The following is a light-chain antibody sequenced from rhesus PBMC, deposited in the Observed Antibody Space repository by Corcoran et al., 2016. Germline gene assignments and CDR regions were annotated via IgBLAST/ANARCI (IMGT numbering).Light chain of an antibody. CDR3: LQHHSYPYS. CDR1: QGISSY. CDR2: VES. Sequence: DIQMTQSPSSLSASVGDTVTITCRASQGISSYLNWFQQKPGKAPKLLIYVESSLERGVPSRFRGSGSGTDFTLTISSLQPEDFAVYYCLQHHSYPYSFGQGTKVEIK. J-gene: IGKJ2*01. V-gene: IGKV1-28*03.